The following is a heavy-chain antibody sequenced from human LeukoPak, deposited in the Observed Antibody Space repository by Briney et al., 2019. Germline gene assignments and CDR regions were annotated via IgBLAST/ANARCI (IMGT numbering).Heavy chain of an antibody. CDR1: GFIFNSYW. CDR3: ARHKSSFPDDAFDI. CDR2: IKADGSER. J-gene: IGHJ3*02. D-gene: IGHD1-26*01. Sequence: GGSLRLSCAASGFIFNSYWMSWVRQAPGKGLEWVANIKADGSERYYVDSVRGRFTISRDNAKNSVYLQMDSLRAEDTSVYYCARHKSSFPDDAFDIWGQGTMVTDSS. V-gene: IGHV3-7*01.